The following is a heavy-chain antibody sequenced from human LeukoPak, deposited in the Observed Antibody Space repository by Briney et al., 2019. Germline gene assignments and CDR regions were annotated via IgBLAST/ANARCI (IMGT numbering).Heavy chain of an antibody. Sequence: SVKVSCKASGYTFTGYYMHWVRQAPGQGLEWMGGIIPIFGTANYAQKFQGRVTITADESTSTAYMELSSLRSEDTAVYYCARAVLLWFRESPDAFDIWGQGTMVTVSS. D-gene: IGHD3-10*01. J-gene: IGHJ3*02. V-gene: IGHV1-69*13. CDR1: GYTFTGYY. CDR2: IIPIFGTA. CDR3: ARAVLLWFRESPDAFDI.